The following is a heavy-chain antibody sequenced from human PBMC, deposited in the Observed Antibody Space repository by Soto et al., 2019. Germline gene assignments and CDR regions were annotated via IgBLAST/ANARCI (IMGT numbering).Heavy chain of an antibody. V-gene: IGHV3-49*03. J-gene: IGHJ6*02. Sequence: GGSLRLCCKASGFTYGEYAMSWFPQAPGKGREGVGFIRSKAYGGTTEYAASVKGRFTISRDDSKSIAYLQRNSLKTEDTAVYYCTRSSGDSSSWYYYYYGMDVWGQGATVTVS. D-gene: IGHD6-13*01. CDR1: GFTYGEYA. CDR3: TRSSGDSSSWYYYYYGMDV. CDR2: IRSKAYGGTT.